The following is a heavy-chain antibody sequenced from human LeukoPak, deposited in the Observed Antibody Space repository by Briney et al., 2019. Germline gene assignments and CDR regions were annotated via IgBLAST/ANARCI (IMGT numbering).Heavy chain of an antibody. V-gene: IGHV1-46*01. D-gene: IGHD3-22*01. CDR2: VNPATGGT. CDR3: ARATYYYDSSGYYCAHFDY. J-gene: IGHJ4*02. CDR1: GYTFTNFY. Sequence: GASVKVSCKASGYTFTNFYIHWVRQAPCQGLEWMGIVNPATGGTNYDQKFLGRVTMTWDTCTRTVYMDLSSLRSEDTAVYYCARATYYYDSSGYYCAHFDYWGQGTLVTVSS.